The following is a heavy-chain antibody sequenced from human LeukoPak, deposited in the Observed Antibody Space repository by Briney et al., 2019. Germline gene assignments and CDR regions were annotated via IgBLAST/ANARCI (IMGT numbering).Heavy chain of an antibody. V-gene: IGHV1-2*02. CDR1: GYTFTNYY. J-gene: IGHJ3*02. D-gene: IGHD4-17*01. CDR3: ARDKSTVINFDI. CDR2: INPNSGGT. Sequence: ASVKVSCKASGYTFTNYYMHWVRQAPGQGLEWMGWINPNSGGTNYAQKFQGRVTMTRDTSISTAYMELSRLRSDDTAVYYCARDKSTVINFDIWGQGTMVTVSS.